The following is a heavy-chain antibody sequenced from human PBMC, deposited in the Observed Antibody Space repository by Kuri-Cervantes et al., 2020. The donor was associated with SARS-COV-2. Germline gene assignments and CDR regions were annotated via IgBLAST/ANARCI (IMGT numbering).Heavy chain of an antibody. V-gene: IGHV3-38-3*01. D-gene: IGHD1-26*01. J-gene: IGHJ3*02. CDR2: ISGGST. Sequence: ESLKISCAASGFTVSSNEMSWVRQAPGKGLEWVSSISGGSTYYADSVKGRFTISRDNSKNTLYLQMNSLRAEDTAVYYCARDFSGTGDAFDIWGQGTMVTVSS. CDR3: ARDFSGTGDAFDI. CDR1: GFTVSSNE.